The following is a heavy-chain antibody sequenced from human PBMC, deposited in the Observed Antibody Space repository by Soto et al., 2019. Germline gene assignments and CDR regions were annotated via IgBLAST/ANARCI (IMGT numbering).Heavy chain of an antibody. Sequence: SETLSLTFTVSGCSISSSSYYWGWIRQPPGKGLEWIGSIYYSGSTYYNPSPKSRVTISVDTSKNQFSLKLSSVTAADTAVYYCARQEVQLERRSYYYYMDVWGKGTTVTV. CDR1: GCSISSSSYY. J-gene: IGHJ6*03. D-gene: IGHD1-1*01. CDR2: IYYSGST. CDR3: ARQEVQLERRSYYYYMDV. V-gene: IGHV4-39*01.